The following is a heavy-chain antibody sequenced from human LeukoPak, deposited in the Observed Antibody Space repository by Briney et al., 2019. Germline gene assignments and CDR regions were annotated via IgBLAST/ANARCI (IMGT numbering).Heavy chain of an antibody. CDR3: ARDLRGAADY. V-gene: IGHV3-64*02. Sequence: PGGSLRLSCAASGFTFSSYAMHWGRQAPGKRLEYLSSITSDGGTTYYADSVKGRFTISRDNSKNTLYLQMGSLRAGDMALYYCARDLRGAADYWGQGTLVTVSS. D-gene: IGHD1-26*01. J-gene: IGHJ4*02. CDR1: GFTFSSYA. CDR2: ITSDGGTT.